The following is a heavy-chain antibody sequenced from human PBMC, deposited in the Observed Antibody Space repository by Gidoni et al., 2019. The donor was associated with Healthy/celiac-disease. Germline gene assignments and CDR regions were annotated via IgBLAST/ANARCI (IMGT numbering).Heavy chain of an antibody. CDR2: ISYDGSNK. D-gene: IGHD3-10*01. V-gene: IGHV3-30*18. Sequence: QVQLVESGGGVVQPGRSLRLSCAASGFTFSSYGMHWVRQAPGKGLEWVAVISYDGSNKYYADSVKGRFTISRDNSKNTLYLQMNSLRAEDTAVYYCAQGGGGPPEYWYFDLWGRGTLVTVSS. CDR1: GFTFSSYG. CDR3: AQGGGGPPEYWYFDL. J-gene: IGHJ2*01.